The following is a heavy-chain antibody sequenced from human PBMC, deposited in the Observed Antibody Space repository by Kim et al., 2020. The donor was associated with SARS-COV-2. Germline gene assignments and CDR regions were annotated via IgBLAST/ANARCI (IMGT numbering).Heavy chain of an antibody. CDR3: ARDMWSAPLKSGFEY. CDR1: GFTFSSYE. J-gene: IGHJ4*01. D-gene: IGHD2-21*01. CDR2: ISSSGSTI. V-gene: IGHV3-48*03. Sequence: GGSLRLSCAASGFTFSSYEMNWVRQAPGKGLEWVSYISSSGSTIYYADSVKGRFTISRDNAKNSLYLQMNSLRSEDTAVYHRARDMWSAPLKSGFEYWG.